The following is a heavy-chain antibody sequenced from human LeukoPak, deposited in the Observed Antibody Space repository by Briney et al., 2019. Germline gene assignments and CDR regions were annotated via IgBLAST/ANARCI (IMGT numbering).Heavy chain of an antibody. V-gene: IGHV4-30-4*08. CDR2: IYYSGST. Sequence: SQTLSLTCTVSGGSISSGDYYWSWIRQPPGKGLEWIGYIYYSGSTYYNPSLKSRVTISVDTSKNQFSLKLSSVTAAGTAVYYLARARGYYDFWSGYSHGTSPFYYRGQGTLVTVSS. D-gene: IGHD3-3*01. CDR3: ARARGYYDFWSGYSHGTSPFYY. J-gene: IGHJ4*02. CDR1: GGSISSGDYY.